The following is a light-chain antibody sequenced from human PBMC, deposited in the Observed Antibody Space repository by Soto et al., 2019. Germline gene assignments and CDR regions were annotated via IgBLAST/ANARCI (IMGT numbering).Light chain of an antibody. CDR1: SSDVGAYDF. V-gene: IGLV2-14*03. J-gene: IGLJ1*01. CDR3: CSYTTSSTRV. CDR2: EVR. Sequence: QSALTQPASVSGSPGQSITISCTGTSSDVGAYDFVSWYQQHPDKAPKLMIYEVRNRPSGVSNRFSGSKSVNTATLTISGLQAEDEADYYCCSYTTSSTRVFGTGTKVTVL.